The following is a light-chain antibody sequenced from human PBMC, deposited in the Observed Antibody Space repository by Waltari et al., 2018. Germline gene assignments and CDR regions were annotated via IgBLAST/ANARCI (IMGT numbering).Light chain of an antibody. V-gene: IGKV3-20*01. CDR2: GAS. CDR3: QQYRTAPLT. CDR1: QSVDRTF. Sequence: EIVLTQSPGTLSVSPGERDNLPCGASQSVDRTFLAWDQQKPGQAPTLLLFGASSRASGIPARFRGSGSGTEFTLTITRLEPEDFAVYYCQQYRTAPLTFGGGTKVEI. J-gene: IGKJ4*01.